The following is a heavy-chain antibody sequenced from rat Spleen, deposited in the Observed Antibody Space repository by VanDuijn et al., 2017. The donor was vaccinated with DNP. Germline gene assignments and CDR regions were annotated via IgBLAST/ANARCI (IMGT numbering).Heavy chain of an antibody. V-gene: IGHV5-20*01. D-gene: IGHD1-11*01. CDR1: GFTFSDSY. CDR2: ISYDGRST. CDR3: ARNYGGYRPWDY. J-gene: IGHJ2*01. Sequence: EVRLVESGGDLVQPGRSLKLSCAASGFTFSDSYMAWVRQAPTKGLEWVASISYDGRSTYYGDSVKGRFTISRDNAKPSLYLQMDSLRSEDTATYYCARNYGGYRPWDYWGQGVMVTVSS.